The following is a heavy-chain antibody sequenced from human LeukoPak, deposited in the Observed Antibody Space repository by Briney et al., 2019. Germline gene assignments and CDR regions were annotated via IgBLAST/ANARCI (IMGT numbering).Heavy chain of an antibody. CDR1: GFTFSSYA. D-gene: IGHD3-3*01. V-gene: IGHV3-30-3*01. Sequence: GGSLRLSCAASGFTFSSYAMHWVRQAPGKGLEWVAVISYDGSNKYYADSVKGRFTISRDNSKNTLYLQMNSLRAEDTAVYYRARDIVFSTIFGVGPDYWGQGTLVTVSS. CDR2: ISYDGSNK. CDR3: ARDIVFSTIFGVGPDY. J-gene: IGHJ4*02.